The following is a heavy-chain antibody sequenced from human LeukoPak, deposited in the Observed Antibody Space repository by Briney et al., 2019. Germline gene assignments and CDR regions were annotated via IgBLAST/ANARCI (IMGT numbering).Heavy chain of an antibody. D-gene: IGHD3-16*01. CDR3: AKDPPNDYVWGSYKAAEDAFDI. V-gene: IGHV3-9*01. CDR1: GFTFDDYA. Sequence: PGRSLRLSCAASGFTFDDYAMHWVRQAPGKGLEWVSGISWNSGSIGYADSVKGRFTISRDNSKNTLYLQMNSLRAEDTAVYYCAKDPPNDYVWGSYKAAEDAFDIWGQGTMVTVSS. CDR2: ISWNSGSI. J-gene: IGHJ3*02.